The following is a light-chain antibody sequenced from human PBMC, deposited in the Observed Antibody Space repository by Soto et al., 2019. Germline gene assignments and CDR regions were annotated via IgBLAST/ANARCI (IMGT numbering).Light chain of an antibody. J-gene: IGLJ1*01. CDR2: SND. V-gene: IGLV1-44*01. Sequence: QSVLTQPPSASGTPGQRGTISCSGSSSNIGSNSVNWYQQLPGTAPKLLIYSNDRRPSGVPDRFSGSKSGTSASLAISGLQSEDEADYYCAAWDDSLNGYVFGTGTKLTVL. CDR1: SSNIGSNS. CDR3: AAWDDSLNGYV.